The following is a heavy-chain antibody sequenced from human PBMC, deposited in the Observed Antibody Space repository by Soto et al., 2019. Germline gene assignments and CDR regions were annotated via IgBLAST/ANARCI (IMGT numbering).Heavy chain of an antibody. V-gene: IGHV3-74*01. D-gene: IGHD2-15*01. CDR2: INSDGSST. Sequence: EVQLVESGGGLVQPGGSLRLSCAASGFTFSSYWMHWVRQAPGKGLVWVSRINSDGSSTSYADSVKGRFTISRDNAKKTLYLQMNSLRAEDTAVYYCVRTSLVVAAATREDYWGQGILVTVSS. J-gene: IGHJ4*02. CDR1: GFTFSSYW. CDR3: VRTSLVVAAATREDY.